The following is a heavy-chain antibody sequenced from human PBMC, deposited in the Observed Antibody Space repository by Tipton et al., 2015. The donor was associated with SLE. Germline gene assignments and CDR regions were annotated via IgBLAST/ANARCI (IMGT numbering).Heavy chain of an antibody. CDR2: IYYSGST. CDR3: ASHGEDYFDY. J-gene: IGHJ4*02. CDR1: GGSISSSSYY. Sequence: TLSLTCTVSGGSISSSSYYWGWIRQPPGKGLEWIGCIYYSGSTYYNPSLKSRVTISVDTSKNLFSLKLSSVTAADTAVYYCASHGEDYFDYWGQGTLVTVSS. V-gene: IGHV4-39*07.